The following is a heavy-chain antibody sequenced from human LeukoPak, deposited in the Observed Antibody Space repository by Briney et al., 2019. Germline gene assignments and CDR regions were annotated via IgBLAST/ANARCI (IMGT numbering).Heavy chain of an antibody. CDR3: ARDVPHNWFDT. V-gene: IGHV3-74*01. CDR1: GITFGNNW. CDR2: INSDGGGA. J-gene: IGHJ5*02. Sequence: GGSLRLSCAASGITFGNNWMHWVRQGPGRGLVWISRINSDGGGAIYTDSVKGRFTVSRDNAKNTLYLQMNSLRAEDTAVYYCARDVPHNWFDTWGQGTLVTVSS.